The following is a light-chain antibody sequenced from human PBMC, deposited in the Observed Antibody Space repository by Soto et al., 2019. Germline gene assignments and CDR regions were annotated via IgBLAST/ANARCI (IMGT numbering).Light chain of an antibody. CDR1: SSDVGGYNY. Sequence: QSALTQPPSASGSPGQSVAISCTGTSSDVGGYNYVSWYQQRPGKAPKLMIYEVNKRPSGVPDRFSGSKSGNTASLPVSGLQAEDEADYYCTSYAGSSNVFXTGTKLTVL. CDR2: EVN. V-gene: IGLV2-8*01. J-gene: IGLJ1*01. CDR3: TSYAGSSNV.